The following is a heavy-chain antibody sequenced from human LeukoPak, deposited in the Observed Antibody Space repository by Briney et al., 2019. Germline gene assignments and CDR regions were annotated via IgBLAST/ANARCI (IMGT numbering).Heavy chain of an antibody. CDR2: IYYSGST. CDR1: GDSFSHYY. V-gene: IGHV4-59*01. CDR3: ARTPYSWFDP. J-gene: IGHJ5*02. Sequence: PSETLSLTCTVSGDSFSHYYWSWVRQLPRKGLQWIGNIYYSGSTYYNPSLKSRVTISLDKSKNQSSLNLTSVTAADTAVYYCARTPYSWFDPWGQGTLVTVSS. D-gene: IGHD1-26*01.